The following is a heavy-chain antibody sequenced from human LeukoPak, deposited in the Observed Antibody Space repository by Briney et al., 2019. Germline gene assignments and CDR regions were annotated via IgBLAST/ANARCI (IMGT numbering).Heavy chain of an antibody. CDR3: ARDQGGSSWYYFDY. D-gene: IGHD6-13*01. V-gene: IGHV3-30*02. CDR2: IRNDGSQK. J-gene: IGHJ4*02. Sequence: GGSLRLSCEVSGFSFSSYGMHWVRQAPGKGLEWVAFIRNDGSQKSYGDSVKGRFTISRDNSKNTLYLQMNSLRAEDTAVCYCARDQGGSSWYYFDYWGQGTLVTVSS. CDR1: GFSFSSYG.